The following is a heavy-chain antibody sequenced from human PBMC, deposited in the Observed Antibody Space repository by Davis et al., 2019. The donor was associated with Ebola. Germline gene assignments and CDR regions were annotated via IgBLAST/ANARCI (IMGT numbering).Heavy chain of an antibody. J-gene: IGHJ6*02. V-gene: IGHV1-2*06. CDR2: INPNSGGT. D-gene: IGHD1-1*01. Sequence: ASVKVSCKASGYTFTGYYMHWVRQAPGQGLEWMGRINPNSGGTNYAQKFQGRVTMTRDTSISTAYMELSSLRSEDTAVYYCAAETMRLAYYGMDVWGQGTTVTVSS. CDR3: AAETMRLAYYGMDV. CDR1: GYTFTGYY.